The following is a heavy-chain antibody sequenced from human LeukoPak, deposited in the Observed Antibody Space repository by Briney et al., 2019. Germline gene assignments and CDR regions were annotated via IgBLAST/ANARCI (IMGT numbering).Heavy chain of an antibody. J-gene: IGHJ3*02. Sequence: PGGSLRLSCAASGFTFSCCWMNWFRQAPGKGLEWVGNINQEGSEKHYVNSVRGRFTISRDNAKNSLYLQMNSLRAEDTAVYYCARPRGPADAFDIWGQGTMVTVSS. CDR3: ARPRGPADAFDI. CDR1: GFTFSCCW. D-gene: IGHD3-16*01. V-gene: IGHV3-7*01. CDR2: INQEGSEK.